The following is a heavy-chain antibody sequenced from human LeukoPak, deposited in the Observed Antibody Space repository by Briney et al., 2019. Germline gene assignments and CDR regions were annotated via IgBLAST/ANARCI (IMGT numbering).Heavy chain of an antibody. Sequence: PGGSLRLSCAASGFTFSSYEMNWVRQAPGKGLEWVSYISGSGSNIYYADSVKGRFTISRDNAKNSLYLQMNSLRAEDTAVYYCARLYYDFVWGIFDYWGQGTLVTVPS. J-gene: IGHJ4*02. D-gene: IGHD3-16*01. CDR2: ISGSGSNI. V-gene: IGHV3-48*03. CDR1: GFTFSSYE. CDR3: ARLYYDFVWGIFDY.